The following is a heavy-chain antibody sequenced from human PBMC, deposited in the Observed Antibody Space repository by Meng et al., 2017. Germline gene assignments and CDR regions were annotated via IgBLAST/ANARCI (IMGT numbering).Heavy chain of an antibody. CDR1: GYTFTSYE. D-gene: IGHD3-10*01. Sequence: QVQLGQYGAEVKTPGASVKVSCKDSGYTFTSYEINWVRQATGQGLEWMGWMNPNSGNTGYAQKFQGRVTITRNTSISTAYMELSSLRSEDTAVYYCARGYYGSGLFDPWGQGTLVTVSS. CDR2: MNPNSGNT. J-gene: IGHJ5*02. CDR3: ARGYYGSGLFDP. V-gene: IGHV1-8*03.